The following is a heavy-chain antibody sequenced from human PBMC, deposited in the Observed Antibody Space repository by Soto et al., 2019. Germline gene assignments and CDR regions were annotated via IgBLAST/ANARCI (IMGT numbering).Heavy chain of an antibody. CDR1: GFTFSRYA. CDR3: AKDHDSSSWYGDY. D-gene: IGHD6-13*01. V-gene: IGHV3-23*01. CDR2: FSGSGGST. J-gene: IGHJ4*02. Sequence: GGSLRLSCAASGFTFSRYAMSWVRQAPGKGLEWVSAFSGSGGSTYYADSVKGRFTISRDNSKNTLYLQMSSLSAEDTAVYYCAKDHDSSSWYGDYWGQGTLVTVSS.